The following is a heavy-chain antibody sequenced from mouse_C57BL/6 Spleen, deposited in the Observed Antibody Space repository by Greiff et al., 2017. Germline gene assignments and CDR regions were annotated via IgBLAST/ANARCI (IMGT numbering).Heavy chain of an antibody. D-gene: IGHD2-12*01. CDR2: IYPGDGDT. CDR3: AREGSYSSLDY. Sequence: QVQLQQSGPELVKPGASVKISCKASGYAFSSSWMNWVKQRPGKGLEWIGRIYPGDGDTNYNGKFKGKATLTADKSSSTAYMQLSSLTSEDSAVYFCAREGSYSSLDYWGQGTSVTVSS. J-gene: IGHJ4*01. V-gene: IGHV1-82*01. CDR1: GYAFSSSW.